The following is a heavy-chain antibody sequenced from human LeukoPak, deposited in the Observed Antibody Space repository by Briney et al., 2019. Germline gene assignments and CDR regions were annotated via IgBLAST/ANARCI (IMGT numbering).Heavy chain of an antibody. CDR3: ARVETSSSSWFYYYGMDV. CDR2: IIPILGIA. CDR1: GGTFSSYT. Sequence: ASVKVSCKASGGTFSSYTISWVRQAPGQGLEWRGRIIPILGIANYAQKFQGRVTITADKSTSTAYMELSSLRSEDTAVYYCARVETSSSSWFYYYGMDVWGQGTTVTVSS. J-gene: IGHJ6*02. D-gene: IGHD6-13*01. V-gene: IGHV1-69*02.